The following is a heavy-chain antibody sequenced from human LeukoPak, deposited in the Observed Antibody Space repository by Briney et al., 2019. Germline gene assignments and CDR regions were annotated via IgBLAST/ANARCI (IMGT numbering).Heavy chain of an antibody. CDR1: GFTFSSYA. CDR2: ISNDAKYI. V-gene: IGHV3-21*01. CDR3: TTPAAGPRAEYSQF. J-gene: IGHJ1*01. Sequence: GGSLRLSCAASGFTFSSYAMNWVRQAPGKGLEWVSSISNDAKYIYYADSLKGRFTVSRDNAKNSLYLEMNSLAVEDTAVYYCTTPAAGPRAEYSQFWGQGTLVTVSS. D-gene: IGHD6-13*01.